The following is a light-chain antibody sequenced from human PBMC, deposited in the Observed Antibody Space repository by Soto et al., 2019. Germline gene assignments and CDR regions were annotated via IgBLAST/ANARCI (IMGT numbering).Light chain of an antibody. CDR1: QSICSW. J-gene: IGKJ2*01. Sequence: DIPMTQSPSTLSASVGDRVTITCRASQSICSWLAWYQHKSGKALKLLIYDASTLQSGVPSRFSGSGSGTDFTPTISTLQPDVFTSYYTTQHNSYRYTFGQGTKLEIK. CDR2: DAS. V-gene: IGKV1-5*01. CDR3: TQHNSYRYT.